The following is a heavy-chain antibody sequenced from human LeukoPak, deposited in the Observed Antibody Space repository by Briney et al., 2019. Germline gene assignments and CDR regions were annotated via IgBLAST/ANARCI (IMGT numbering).Heavy chain of an antibody. CDR3: VREGYYDSSGYLGVFDY. CDR1: GFTVSSSY. Sequence: GGSLRLSCAASGFTVSSSYMSWVRQAPGKGLEWLSVIYSGGSTYYADSVKGRFTISRDDSKNTLYLQMNSLRAEDTAVYYCVREGYYDSSGYLGVFDYWGQGTLVTVSS. J-gene: IGHJ4*02. CDR2: IYSGGST. V-gene: IGHV3-66*01. D-gene: IGHD3-22*01.